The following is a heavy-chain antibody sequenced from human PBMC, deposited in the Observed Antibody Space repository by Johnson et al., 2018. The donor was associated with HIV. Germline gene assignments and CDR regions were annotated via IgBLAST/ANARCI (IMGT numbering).Heavy chain of an antibody. CDR2: VWYDGSNK. CDR3: AKDSMGFNWNQFEAFDM. V-gene: IGHV3-33*06. J-gene: IGHJ3*02. CDR1: GFTFSNYG. D-gene: IGHD1-20*01. Sequence: VQLVESGGGVVQPGRSLRLSCAASGFTFSNYGMHWVRQAPGKGLDWVAVVWYDGSNKYYADSVKGRFTISRDNSKNTLYLQMNSLRGEDTAVYYCAKDSMGFNWNQFEAFDMWGQGTMVTVSS.